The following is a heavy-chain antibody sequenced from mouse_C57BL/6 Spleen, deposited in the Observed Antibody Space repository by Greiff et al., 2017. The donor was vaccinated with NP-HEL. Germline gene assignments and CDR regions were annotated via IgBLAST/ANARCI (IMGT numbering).Heavy chain of an antibody. Sequence: EVKLQESGPGLVKPSQSLSLTCSVTGYSITSGYYWNWIRQFPGNKLEWMGYISYDGSNNYNPSLKNQISITLDTSKNQFFLKLNSVTTEDTATYYCAREGYDGYLRYFDVWGTGTTVTVSS. D-gene: IGHD2-3*01. V-gene: IGHV3-6*01. CDR2: ISYDGSN. CDR3: AREGYDGYLRYFDV. J-gene: IGHJ1*03. CDR1: GYSITSGYY.